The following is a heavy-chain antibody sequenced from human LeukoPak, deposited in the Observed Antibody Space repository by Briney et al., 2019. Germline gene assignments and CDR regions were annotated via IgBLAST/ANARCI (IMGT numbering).Heavy chain of an antibody. V-gene: IGHV4-39*01. D-gene: IGHD3-22*01. CDR3: ARRPMIVVVFDY. CDR1: GGSISSSSYY. J-gene: IGHJ4*02. Sequence: PSETLSLTCTVSGGSISSSSYYWGWIRQPPGKGLEWIGSIYYSGSTYYNPSLKSRVTISVDTSKNQFSLKLSSVTAADTAVYYCARRPMIVVVFDYWGQGTLVTVSS. CDR2: IYYSGST.